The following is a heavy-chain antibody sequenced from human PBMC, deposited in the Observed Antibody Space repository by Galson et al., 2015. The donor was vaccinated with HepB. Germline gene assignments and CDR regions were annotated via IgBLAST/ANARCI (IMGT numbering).Heavy chain of an antibody. CDR2: ISAYNGNT. J-gene: IGHJ5*02. D-gene: IGHD2-15*01. CDR3: ARAVTLSVVVVAANNWFDP. Sequence: SVKVSCKASGYTFTCYGISWVRQAPGQGLEWMGWISAYNGNTNYAQKLQGRVTMTTDTSTSTAYMELRSLRSDDTAVYYCARAVTLSVVVVAANNWFDPWGQGTLVTVSS. CDR1: GYTFTCYG. V-gene: IGHV1-18*01.